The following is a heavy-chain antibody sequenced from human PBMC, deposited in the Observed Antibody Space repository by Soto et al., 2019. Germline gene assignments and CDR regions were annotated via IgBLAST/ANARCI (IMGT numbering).Heavy chain of an antibody. CDR1: GYTFSGYD. Sequence: QVQLVQSGAEVKKPGASVKVSCKASGYTFSGYDINWVRQATGQGIEWMGWMNPNSGNTGFAQKFQTRVTMTSNTSISTAYMELSSLRPEDTAGYYCARARTVAGNDYWGQGTLVTVSS. CDR3: ARARTVAGNDY. J-gene: IGHJ4*02. CDR2: MNPNSGNT. D-gene: IGHD6-19*01. V-gene: IGHV1-8*01.